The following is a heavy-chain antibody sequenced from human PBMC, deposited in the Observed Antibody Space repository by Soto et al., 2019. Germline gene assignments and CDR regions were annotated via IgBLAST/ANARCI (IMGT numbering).Heavy chain of an antibody. J-gene: IGHJ6*02. Sequence: QVQLVESGGGVVQPGRSLRLSCAASGFTFSSYGMHWVRQAPGKGPEWVAVIWYDGSNKYYADSVKGRFTISRDNSKNTLYLQMNSLRAEDTAVYYCARGPGGLFGYDSHYYYGMDVWGQGTTVTVSS. CDR3: ARGPGGLFGYDSHYYYGMDV. D-gene: IGHD5-12*01. CDR2: IWYDGSNK. V-gene: IGHV3-33*01. CDR1: GFTFSSYG.